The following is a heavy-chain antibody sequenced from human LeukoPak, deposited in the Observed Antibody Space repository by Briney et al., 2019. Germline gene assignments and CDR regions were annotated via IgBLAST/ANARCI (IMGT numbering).Heavy chain of an antibody. V-gene: IGHV4-39*01. D-gene: IGHD6-13*01. J-gene: IGHJ4*02. CDR2: IHYSGSA. CDR1: GGSISGTTYY. Sequence: SETLSLTCTVSGGSISGTTYYWVWIRQPPGKGLEWIGSIHYSGSAYFNPSLESRVAISVDTTKNQFSLKMSSVTAADTAVYYCARLAQQFDYWGQGTLVTVSS. CDR3: ARLAQQFDY.